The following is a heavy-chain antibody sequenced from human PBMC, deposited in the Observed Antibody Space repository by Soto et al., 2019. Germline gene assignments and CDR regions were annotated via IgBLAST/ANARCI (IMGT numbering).Heavy chain of an antibody. Sequence: QVQLKQSGPEVRKPGASVRVSCKASGYIFTNFGISWVRQATGQGLEWLGWISGYNDNTHYAQKLQGRVSMTTDTSTGTAYMDLRSLRSDDTAIYYCVRDSSSWFYYYYCMDVWGQGTTVTVAS. CDR1: GYIFTNFG. D-gene: IGHD6-13*01. CDR3: VRDSSSWFYYYYCMDV. J-gene: IGHJ6*02. CDR2: ISGYNDNT. V-gene: IGHV1-18*01.